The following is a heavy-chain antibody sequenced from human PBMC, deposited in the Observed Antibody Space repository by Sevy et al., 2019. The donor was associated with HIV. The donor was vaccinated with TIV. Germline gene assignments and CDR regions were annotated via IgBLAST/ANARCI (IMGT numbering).Heavy chain of an antibody. J-gene: IGHJ4*02. V-gene: IGHV3-48*01. Sequence: GGSLRLSCAASGFTFSNFIMSWVRQAPGKGLEWVSYVRGRTGTIYYADSVVGRFTISRDNVENSLSLQMSSLRVEDTAVYYCARTTITTHFDYWGQGALVTVSS. D-gene: IGHD4-4*01. CDR1: GFTFSNFI. CDR3: ARTTITTHFDY. CDR2: VRGRTGTI.